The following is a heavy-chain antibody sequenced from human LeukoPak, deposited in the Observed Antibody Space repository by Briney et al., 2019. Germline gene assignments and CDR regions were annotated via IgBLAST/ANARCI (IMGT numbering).Heavy chain of an antibody. Sequence: GGSLRLSCAVSGFIFNDYALHWVRQVPGKGLEWLSFSGWTGIGTDYGDSVKGRFTISRDDSKNSLYLQMHSLRSEDSALYYCVRSRAASLGYFDSWGQGTLVTVSS. CDR2: SGWTGIGT. CDR3: VRSRAASLGYFDS. D-gene: IGHD7-27*01. CDR1: GFIFNDYA. J-gene: IGHJ4*02. V-gene: IGHV3-43D*03.